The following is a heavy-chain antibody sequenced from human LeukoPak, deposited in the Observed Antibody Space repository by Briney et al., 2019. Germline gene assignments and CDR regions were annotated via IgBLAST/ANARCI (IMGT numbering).Heavy chain of an antibody. CDR1: GYSISSGYY. V-gene: IGHV4-38-2*01. CDR3: ARHSAFYYGSGTDY. J-gene: IGHJ4*02. Sequence: SETLSLTCAVFGYSISSGYYWGWIRQPPGKGVEWIGSMYHSGSTYYNPSLKSRVIISVDTSKNQFSLRLRSVTAADTAVYYCARHSAFYYGSGTDYWGQGTLVTVSS. CDR2: MYHSGST. D-gene: IGHD3-10*01.